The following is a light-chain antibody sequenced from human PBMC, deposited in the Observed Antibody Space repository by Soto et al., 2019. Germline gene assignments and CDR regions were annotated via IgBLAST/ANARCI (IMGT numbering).Light chain of an antibody. J-gene: IGKJ1*01. CDR1: QSVSSSY. V-gene: IGKV3-20*01. Sequence: EIVLTDSPGTLSLSRGEIATLSCRASQSVSSSYLAWYQQKPGQAPRLLIYGASSRATGIPDRFSGSGSGTDFTLTISRLEPEDFAVHYCQQFGTSPKTFGQGTKVDIK. CDR3: QQFGTSPKT. CDR2: GAS.